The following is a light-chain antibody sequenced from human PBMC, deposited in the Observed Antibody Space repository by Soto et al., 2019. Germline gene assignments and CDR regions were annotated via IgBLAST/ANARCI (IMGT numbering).Light chain of an antibody. CDR3: SSYAGSNKLVV. J-gene: IGLJ2*01. CDR2: EVS. Sequence: QSALTQPPSASGSPGQSVTISCTGTSSDVGSYNYVSWYQQHPGKVPKVIIYEVSKRPSGVPDRFSGSKSGNTASLTVSGLQAEDEADYYCSSYAGSNKLVVFGGGTKLTVL. CDR1: SSDVGSYNY. V-gene: IGLV2-8*01.